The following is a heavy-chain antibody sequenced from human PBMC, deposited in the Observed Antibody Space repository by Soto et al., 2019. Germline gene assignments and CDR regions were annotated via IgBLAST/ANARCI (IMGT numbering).Heavy chain of an antibody. J-gene: IGHJ4*02. CDR2: ISSSSYI. CDR3: ARDIGVYYDSSGYCLGY. CDR1: GFTFSSYS. Sequence: EVQLVESGGGLVKPGGSLRLSCAASGFTFSSYSMNWVRQAPGKGLEWVSSISSSSYIYYADSVKGRFTISRDNAKNSLYLQMNSLRAEDTAVYYCARDIGVYYDSSGYCLGYWGQGTLVTVSS. V-gene: IGHV3-21*01. D-gene: IGHD3-22*01.